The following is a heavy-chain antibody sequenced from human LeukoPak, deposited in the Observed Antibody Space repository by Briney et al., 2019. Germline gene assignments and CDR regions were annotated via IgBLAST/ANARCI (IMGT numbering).Heavy chain of an antibody. V-gene: IGHV3-30*18. CDR1: GFTFSNYA. J-gene: IGHJ4*02. CDR3: AKDRHSSGWYSDFDY. CDR2: ISDDGSNK. D-gene: IGHD6-19*01. Sequence: GRSLRLSCAASGFTFSNYAMHWVRQAPGKGLEWVAVISDDGSNKYYGDSVKGRFTISRDNSKNTVYLQMNSLRAEDTAVYYCAKDRHSSGWYSDFDYWGQGTLVTVSS.